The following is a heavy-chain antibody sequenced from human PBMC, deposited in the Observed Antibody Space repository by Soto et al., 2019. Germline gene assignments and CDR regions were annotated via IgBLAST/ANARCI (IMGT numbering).Heavy chain of an antibody. J-gene: IGHJ4*02. CDR1: GFTFSSYA. V-gene: IGHV3-30-3*01. CDR3: ARVHRIRLWYREFDY. D-gene: IGHD5-18*01. CDR2: ISYDGSNK. Sequence: GGSLRLSCAASGFTFSSYAMHWVRQAPGKGLEWVAVISYDGSNKYYADSVKGRFTISRDNSKNTLYLQMNSLRAEDTAVYYCARVHRIRLWYREFDYWGQGTLVTVSS.